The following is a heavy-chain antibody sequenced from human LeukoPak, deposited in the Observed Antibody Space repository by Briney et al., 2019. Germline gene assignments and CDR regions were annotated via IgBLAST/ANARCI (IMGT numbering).Heavy chain of an antibody. D-gene: IGHD3-22*01. CDR3: ARGNSYYYDSSGYPDY. CDR2: IYTSGST. V-gene: IGHV4-61*02. CDR1: GASISSGSYY. Sequence: DPSQTLPLTCTVSGASISSGSYYWSWIRQPAGKGLEWIGRIYTSGSTNYNPSLKSRVTISVDTSKNRFSLKLRSVTAADTAVYYCARGNSYYYDSSGYPDYWGQGTPVTVSS. J-gene: IGHJ4*02.